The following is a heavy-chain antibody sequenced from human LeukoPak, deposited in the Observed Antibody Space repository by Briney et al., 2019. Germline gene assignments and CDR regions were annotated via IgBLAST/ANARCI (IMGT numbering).Heavy chain of an antibody. J-gene: IGHJ4*02. V-gene: IGHV3-21*01. Sequence: GGSLRLSCAASGFTFSSYSMNWVRQAPGKGLEWVSSISSSSSYIYYADSVKGRFTISRDNSKNTLDLQMNSLRAEDTAVYYCAKDGGTPATAKPQRGYFDYWGQGTLVTVSS. D-gene: IGHD2-2*02. CDR1: GFTFSSYS. CDR2: ISSSSSYI. CDR3: AKDGGTPATAKPQRGYFDY.